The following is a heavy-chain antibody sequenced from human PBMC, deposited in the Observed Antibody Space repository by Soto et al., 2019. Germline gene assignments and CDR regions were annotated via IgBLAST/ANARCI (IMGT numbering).Heavy chain of an antibody. Sequence: QVQLVQSGAEVRKPGASVKGSCKPSGYTFNTYYLHWLRQAPGQALEWMGVIHPSGGGTTYAQKLLCRVTVTRDTSTTTVFMELSSLRSDDTAVYYCARGGHIAVVTASFDYWGQGTLVTVSS. CDR2: IHPSGGGT. CDR1: GYTFNTYY. V-gene: IGHV1-46*02. D-gene: IGHD2-21*02. J-gene: IGHJ4*02. CDR3: ARGGHIAVVTASFDY.